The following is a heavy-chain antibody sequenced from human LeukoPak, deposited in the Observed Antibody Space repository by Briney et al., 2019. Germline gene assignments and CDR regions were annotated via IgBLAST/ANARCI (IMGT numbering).Heavy chain of an antibody. Sequence: PGGSLILSCAASGFTFSSYAMNWVRQAPGKGLEWVSGISGSGGSTYYADSVKGRFTISRDNSKNTLSLQMNSLRADDTALYYCAKGSGIHHFHWFDPWGQETLVTVSS. J-gene: IGHJ5*02. CDR3: AKGSGIHHFHWFDP. D-gene: IGHD6-13*01. CDR2: ISGSGGST. CDR1: GFTFSSYA. V-gene: IGHV3-23*01.